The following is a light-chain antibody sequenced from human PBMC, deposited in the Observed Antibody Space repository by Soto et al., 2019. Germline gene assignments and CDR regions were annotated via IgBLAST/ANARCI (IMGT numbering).Light chain of an antibody. V-gene: IGLV2-14*03. J-gene: IGLJ1*01. CDR3: TSYTSTSTYV. CDR2: DVG. Sequence: QSVLTQPASVSGSPGQSITISCTGTSSDVGDYNYVSWYQQHPGKAPKLMIFDVGNRPSGVSDRFSGSTSGNTASLTISGLQAEDDTDYYCTSYTSTSTYVFGTGTKVTVL. CDR1: SSDVGDYNY.